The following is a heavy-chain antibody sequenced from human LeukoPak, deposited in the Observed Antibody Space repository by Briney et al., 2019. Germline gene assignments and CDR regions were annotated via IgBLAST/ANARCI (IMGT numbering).Heavy chain of an antibody. J-gene: IGHJ3*02. V-gene: IGHV5-51*01. Sequence: GESLKISCKASGYTFRSYCNAWVRQMPGKGLEWMGIIHPGDSKTTYSPSFQGQVTISADKSITSAYLQWSRLKASDSAMYYCACFGGRGFDNWGQGTVVSVSS. CDR1: GYTFRSYC. CDR3: ACFGGRGFDN. D-gene: IGHD3-10*01. CDR2: IHPGDSKT.